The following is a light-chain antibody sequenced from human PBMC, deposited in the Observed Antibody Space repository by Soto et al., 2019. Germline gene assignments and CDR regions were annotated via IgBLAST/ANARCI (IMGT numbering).Light chain of an antibody. V-gene: IGKV1-39*01. CDR2: AAS. J-gene: IGKJ2*01. CDR1: QSISSY. CDR3: QQSYSTPRYT. Sequence: DIQMTQSPSSLSAFVGDRVTITCRASQSISSYLNWYQQKPGKAPKLLIYAASSLQSGVPSRFSGSGSGTDFTLTISSLQPEDFAIYYCQQSYSTPRYTFGQGTKLEIK.